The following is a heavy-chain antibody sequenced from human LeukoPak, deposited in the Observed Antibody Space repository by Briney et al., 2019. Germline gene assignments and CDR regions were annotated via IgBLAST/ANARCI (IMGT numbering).Heavy chain of an antibody. J-gene: IGHJ4*02. CDR3: ARGWGGDCYHVH. CDR2: IYGGNGNT. D-gene: IGHD2-21*02. Sequence: ASVKVSCKASGYTFTSYAMHWVRQAPGQRLEWMGWIYGGNGNTKYSQKFQGRVSITRDTSASTVYMELSSLGSEDTAVYYCARGWGGDCYHVHWGQGTLVTVSS. V-gene: IGHV1-3*01. CDR1: GYTFTSYA.